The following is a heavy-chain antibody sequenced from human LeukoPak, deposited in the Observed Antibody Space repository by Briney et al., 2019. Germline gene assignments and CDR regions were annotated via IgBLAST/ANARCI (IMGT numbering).Heavy chain of an antibody. J-gene: IGHJ4*02. CDR3: ARGWGGDCYHVH. CDR2: IYGGNGNT. D-gene: IGHD2-21*02. Sequence: ASVKVSCKASGYTFTSYAMHWVRQAPGQRLEWMGWIYGGNGNTKYSQKFQGRVSITRDTSASTVYMELSSLGSEDTAVYYCARGWGGDCYHVHWGQGTLVTVSS. V-gene: IGHV1-3*01. CDR1: GYTFTSYA.